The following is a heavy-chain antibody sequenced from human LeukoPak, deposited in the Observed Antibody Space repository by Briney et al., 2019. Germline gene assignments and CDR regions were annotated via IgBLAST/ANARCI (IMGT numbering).Heavy chain of an antibody. Sequence: SVKVSCKASGYTLSSFSVNWVRQAPGQGLEWMGGIIPIFGTANYAQKFQGRVTITADESTSTAYMELSSLRSDDTAVYYCARVYSNYAPLFDYWGQGTLVTVSS. J-gene: IGHJ4*02. D-gene: IGHD4-11*01. CDR1: GYTLSSFS. CDR2: IIPIFGTA. CDR3: ARVYSNYAPLFDY. V-gene: IGHV1-69*13.